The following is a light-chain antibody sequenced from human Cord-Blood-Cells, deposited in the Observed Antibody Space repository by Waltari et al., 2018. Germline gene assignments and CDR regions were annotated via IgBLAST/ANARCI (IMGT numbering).Light chain of an antibody. J-gene: IGKJ2*01. Sequence: DLQMTQSPPSLSASVVDRVTITCRASQSISSYLNWDQQKPGKAPKLLIYAASSLQSGVPSRFSGSGSGTDFTRTISSLQLEDFATYYCQQSYSTPRTFGQGTKLEIK. CDR2: AAS. CDR1: QSISSY. V-gene: IGKV1-39*01. CDR3: QQSYSTPRT.